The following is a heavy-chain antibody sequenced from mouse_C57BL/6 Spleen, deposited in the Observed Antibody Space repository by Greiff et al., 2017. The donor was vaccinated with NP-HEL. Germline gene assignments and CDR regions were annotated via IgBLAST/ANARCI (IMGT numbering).Heavy chain of an antibody. CDR3: ARLSDGHYAWFAY. J-gene: IGHJ3*01. CDR1: GYTFTSYT. CDR2: INPSSGYT. Sequence: QVQLQQSGAELARPGASVKMSCKASGYTFTSYTMHWVKQRPGQGLEWIGYINPSSGYTKYNQKFKDKATLTADKSSSTAYMQLSSLTSEDSAVYYCARLSDGHYAWFAYWGQGTLVTVSA. D-gene: IGHD2-3*01. V-gene: IGHV1-4*01.